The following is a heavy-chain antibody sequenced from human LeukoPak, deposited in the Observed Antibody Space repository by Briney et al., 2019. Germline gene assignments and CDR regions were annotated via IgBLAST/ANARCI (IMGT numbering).Heavy chain of an antibody. CDR1: GFTFTSYS. D-gene: IGHD5-12*01. J-gene: IGHJ5*01. V-gene: IGHV3-21*05. Sequence: GGSLRLFCAAGGFTFTSYSMNWVRQAPGKGLEWVSYISSSSSYTNYADSVKGRFTISRDNAKNSLYLQMNSLRAEDTAVYYCARHRSGYLSFDCWGHGTLVTVSS. CDR3: ARHRSGYLSFDC. CDR2: ISSSSSYT.